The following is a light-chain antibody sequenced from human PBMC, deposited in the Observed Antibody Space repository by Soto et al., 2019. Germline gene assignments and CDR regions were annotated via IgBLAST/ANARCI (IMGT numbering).Light chain of an antibody. V-gene: IGKV1-39*01. Sequence: DIQMTQSPSSLSASVGDRVTITCRASQSISSYLNWYQQKPGKAPKLLIYAASSLQTGVPSRFSGSGSGTDFTLTISSLQPEDCATYYCQQSYSTPVTSGQGTKQEIK. CDR1: QSISSY. CDR2: AAS. CDR3: QQSYSTPVT. J-gene: IGKJ2*01.